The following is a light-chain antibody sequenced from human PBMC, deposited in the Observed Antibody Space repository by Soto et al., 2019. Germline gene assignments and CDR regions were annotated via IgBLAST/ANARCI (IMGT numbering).Light chain of an antibody. CDR2: DTT. V-gene: IGLV7-46*01. J-gene: IGLJ2*01. CDR3: LLVYSGTVV. CDR1: TGAVTSGHY. Sequence: QAVVTQEPSLTVSPGGTVILTCGSSTGAVTSGHYPYWFQQKPGQAPKTLIYDTTNKQSWSPARFSGSLLGGKAALTLSGAKPEDEADYYCLLVYSGTVVFGGGTKVTVL.